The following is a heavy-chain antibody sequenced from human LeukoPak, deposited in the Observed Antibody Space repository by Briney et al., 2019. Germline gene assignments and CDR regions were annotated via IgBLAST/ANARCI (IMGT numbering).Heavy chain of an antibody. D-gene: IGHD6-19*01. V-gene: IGHV4-34*01. CDR3: ARGFPPGSGSRGSHAFDV. J-gene: IGHJ3*01. Sequence: SETLSLTCAVSEMSFSAYYWNWIRQSPGKGLEWIGEINHGGSTKYTPSLEGRGTILIDTSKNQFSLKLTSVTAADTAVYYCARGFPPGSGSRGSHAFDVWGQGTMVTVSS. CDR2: INHGGST. CDR1: EMSFSAYY.